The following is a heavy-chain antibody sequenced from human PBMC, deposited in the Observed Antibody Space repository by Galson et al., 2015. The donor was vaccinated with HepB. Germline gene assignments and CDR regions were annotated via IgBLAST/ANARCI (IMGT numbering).Heavy chain of an antibody. CDR3: ASEGRRQWLAPGTNDAFDI. CDR2: IWYDGSNK. J-gene: IGHJ3*02. V-gene: IGHV3-33*01. CDR1: GFTFSSYG. Sequence: SLRLSCAASGFTFSSYGMHWVRQAPGKGLEWVAVIWYDGSNKYYADSVKGRFTTSRDNSKNTLYLQMNSLRAEDTAVYYCASEGRRQWLAPGTNDAFDIWGQGTMVTVSS. D-gene: IGHD6-19*01.